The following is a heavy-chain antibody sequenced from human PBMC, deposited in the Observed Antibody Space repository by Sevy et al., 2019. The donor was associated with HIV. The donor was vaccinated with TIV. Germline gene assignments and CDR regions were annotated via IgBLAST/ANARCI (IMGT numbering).Heavy chain of an antibody. CDR2: INTDGKII. V-gene: IGHV3-74*01. CDR1: GFTFTSDY. J-gene: IGHJ4*02. CDR3: ARGSRGTFGS. Sequence: GGSLRLSCAASGFTFTSDYMHWVRQPPGKGLVWVSHINTDGKIIRYADSVKGRFNTSRDNAKNTLYLQMNSLRAEDTAVYYCARGSRGTFGSWGQGTLVTVSS. D-gene: IGHD1-26*01.